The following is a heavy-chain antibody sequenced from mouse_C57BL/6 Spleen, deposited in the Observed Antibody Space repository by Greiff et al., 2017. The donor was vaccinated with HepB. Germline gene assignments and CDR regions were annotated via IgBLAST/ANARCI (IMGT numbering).Heavy chain of an antibody. CDR2: IRSKSNNYAT. CDR1: GFSFNTYA. V-gene: IGHV10-1*01. Sequence: EVQLVESGGGLVQPKGSLKLSCAASGFSFNTYAMNWVRQAPGKGLEWVARIRSKSNNYATYYADSVKDRFTISRDDSESMLYLQMNNLKTEDTAMYYCVRGGSSGAMDYWGQGTSVTVSS. CDR3: VRGGSSGAMDY. D-gene: IGHD1-1*01. J-gene: IGHJ4*01.